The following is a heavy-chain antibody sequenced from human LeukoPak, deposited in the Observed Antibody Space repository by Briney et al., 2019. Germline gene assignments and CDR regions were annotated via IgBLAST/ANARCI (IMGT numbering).Heavy chain of an antibody. CDR3: ARDHYG. J-gene: IGHJ6*01. Sequence: GGSLRLSCAASGFSFSTYTMNWVRQAPGKGLERVAGIQHDGSRTYYADPVRGRFTISRDNSKNTLYLEMNSLTPEDTALYYCARDHYG. V-gene: IGHV3-30-3*01. CDR2: IQHDGSRT. CDR1: GFSFSTYT.